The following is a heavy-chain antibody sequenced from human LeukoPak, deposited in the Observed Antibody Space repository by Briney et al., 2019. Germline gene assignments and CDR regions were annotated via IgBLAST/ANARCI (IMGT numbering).Heavy chain of an antibody. D-gene: IGHD6-19*01. V-gene: IGHV3-33*01. J-gene: IGHJ3*02. CDR2: IWYDGSNK. CDR1: GFIFRSYG. CDR3: ARQQDSSGWTNDAFDI. Sequence: GGSLRLSCAASGFIFRSYGMHWVRQTPGKGLEWVAVIWYDGSNKYYADSVKGRFTISRDNSKNTLYLHMNSLRVEDTAVYCCARQQDSSGWTNDAFDIWGQGTMVTVSS.